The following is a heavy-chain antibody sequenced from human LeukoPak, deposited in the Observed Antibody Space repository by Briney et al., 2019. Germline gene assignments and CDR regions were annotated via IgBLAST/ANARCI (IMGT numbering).Heavy chain of an antibody. CDR1: GFTFGDYG. J-gene: IGHJ6*03. D-gene: IGHD2-15*01. Sequence: GGSLRLSCAASGFTFGDYGMRWLRPAPGKGLVWVSGINWNGRSTGYADTVTGRFTISRDNAKNYMYLQMNSLRAEDTALYLCSRDKFVVGATDYYYYMDVWGKGTTVTVSS. CDR3: SRDKFVVGATDYYYYMDV. V-gene: IGHV3-20*04. CDR2: INWNGRST.